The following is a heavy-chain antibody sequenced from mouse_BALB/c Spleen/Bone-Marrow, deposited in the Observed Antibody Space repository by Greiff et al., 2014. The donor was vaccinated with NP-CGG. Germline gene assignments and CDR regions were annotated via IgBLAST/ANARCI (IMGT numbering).Heavy chain of an antibody. CDR3: ARYAGTSYTMDY. CDR2: IHYSGIT. D-gene: IGHD4-1*01. V-gene: IGHV3-1*02. J-gene: IGHJ4*01. CDR1: GYSITSYYS. Sequence: VQLKESGPDLVKPSQSLSLTCTVTGYSITSYYSWHWIRQFPGNKLEWMGYIHYSGITVYNPSLKSRISITRDTSNNQFFLQLNSVTSEDTATYYCARYAGTSYTMDYWGQGTSVTVSS.